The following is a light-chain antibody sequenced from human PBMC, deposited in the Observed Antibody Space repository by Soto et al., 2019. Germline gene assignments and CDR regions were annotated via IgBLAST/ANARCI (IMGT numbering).Light chain of an antibody. Sequence: TQPPSSSGSPGQSVTISCTGTSSDVGGYNYVSWYQQHPGKAPKLMIYEVSKRPSGVPDRFSGSKSGNTASLTVSGLQAEDEADYYCSSYAGSNNYVFGTGTKVTV. J-gene: IGLJ1*01. CDR2: EVS. CDR3: SSYAGSNNYV. CDR1: SSDVGGYNY. V-gene: IGLV2-8*01.